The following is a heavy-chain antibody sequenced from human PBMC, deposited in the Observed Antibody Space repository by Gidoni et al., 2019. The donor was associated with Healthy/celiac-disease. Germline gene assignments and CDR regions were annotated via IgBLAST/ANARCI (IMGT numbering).Heavy chain of an antibody. V-gene: IGHV3-9*01. CDR1: GFTFDDYA. Sequence: EVQLVESGGGLVQPGRSLRLSCAASGFTFDDYALHWVRQAPGKGLEWVSGISWNSGSIGYADSVKGRFTISRDNAKNSLYLQMNSLRAEDTALYYCAKDTTYYYDSSGSFGAFDIWGQGTMVTVSS. J-gene: IGHJ3*02. CDR2: ISWNSGSI. D-gene: IGHD3-22*01. CDR3: AKDTTYYYDSSGSFGAFDI.